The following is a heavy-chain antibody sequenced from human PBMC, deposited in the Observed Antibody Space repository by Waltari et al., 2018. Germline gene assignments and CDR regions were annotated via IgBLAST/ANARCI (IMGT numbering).Heavy chain of an antibody. CDR3: ANYGASVC. J-gene: IGHJ1*01. CDR2: INPRNGGT. D-gene: IGHD3-16*01. Sequence: QVQLVQSGAEVRKPGASVKVGCKASGYAFIAYFIHWVRQARGQGFEWVGRINPRNGGTAYALNIQRRVPTTRDRSINTAYMEVTRLTSADTASYYCANYGASVCWGQGTLVTFSS. V-gene: IGHV1-2*06. CDR1: GYAFIAYF.